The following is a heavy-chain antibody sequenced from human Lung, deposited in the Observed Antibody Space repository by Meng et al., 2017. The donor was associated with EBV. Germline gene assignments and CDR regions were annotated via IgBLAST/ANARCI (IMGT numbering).Heavy chain of an antibody. D-gene: IGHD5-24*01. J-gene: IGHJ4*02. V-gene: IGHV7-4-1*02. Sequence: QSGSGFKQPGASVKVSCRPSGYTFTSYAINWVRQAPGQGPDWMGWIDPNTGNPTYDQGFTGRFVFSLDTSVSTAYLQINSLRADDTAVYYCARDSPLDGYSLLDYWGQGTLVTVSS. CDR3: ARDSPLDGYSLLDY. CDR2: IDPNTGNP. CDR1: GYTFTSYA.